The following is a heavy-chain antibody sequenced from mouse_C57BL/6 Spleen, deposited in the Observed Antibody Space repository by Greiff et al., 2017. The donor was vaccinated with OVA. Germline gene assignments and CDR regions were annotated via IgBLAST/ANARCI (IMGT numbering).Heavy chain of an antibody. V-gene: IGHV10-1*01. D-gene: IGHD2-4*01. J-gene: IGHJ3*01. CDR3: VRRGYDYDWFAY. CDR2: ISSKSNNYAT. Sequence: EVQGVESGGGLVQPKGSLKLSCAASGFSFNTYAMNWVRQAPGKGLEWVARISSKSNNYATYYAASVKDRFTISRDDSENMLYLQMNNFKTEDTAMYDCVRRGYDYDWFAYWGQGTLVTVSA. CDR1: GFSFNTYA.